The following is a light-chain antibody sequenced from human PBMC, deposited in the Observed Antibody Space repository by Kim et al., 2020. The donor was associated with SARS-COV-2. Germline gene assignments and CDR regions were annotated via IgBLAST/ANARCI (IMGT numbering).Light chain of an antibody. CDR2: YDS. Sequence: PGKTGRITWGGNNIGSKSVHWYQQKPGQAPVLVIYYDSDRPSGIPERFSGSNSGNTATLTISRVEAGDEADYYCQVWDSSSDHPWVFGGGTKLTVL. CDR3: QVWDSSSDHPWV. V-gene: IGLV3-21*04. CDR1: NIGSKS. J-gene: IGLJ3*02.